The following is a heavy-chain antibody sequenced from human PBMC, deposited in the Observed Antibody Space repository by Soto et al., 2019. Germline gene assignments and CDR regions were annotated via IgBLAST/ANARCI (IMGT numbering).Heavy chain of an antibody. CDR2: ISYDGSNK. Sequence: PGGSLRLSCAASGFTFRTYAMHWVRQAPGKGLEWVAVISYDGSNKYYADSVKGRFTISRDNSKNTLYLQMNSLRAEDTAVYYCAKDWDIVVVTAIRYGMDVWGQGTTVTVSS. J-gene: IGHJ6*02. CDR1: GFTFRTYA. CDR3: AKDWDIVVVTAIRYGMDV. D-gene: IGHD2-21*02. V-gene: IGHV3-30*18.